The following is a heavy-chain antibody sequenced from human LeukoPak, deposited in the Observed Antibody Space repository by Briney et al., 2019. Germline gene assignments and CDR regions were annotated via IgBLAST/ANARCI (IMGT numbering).Heavy chain of an antibody. D-gene: IGHD1-26*01. CDR2: IKQDGSEK. J-gene: IGHJ4*02. V-gene: IGHV3-7*01. CDR1: GFTFSGYW. Sequence: PGGSLRLSCAASGFTFSGYWMSWVRQAPGKGLEWVANIKQDGSEKYYVDSVKGRFTISRDNAKNSLYLQMNSLRAEDTAVYYCASPRHDGSYSFWGQGTLVTVSS. CDR3: ASPRHDGSYSF.